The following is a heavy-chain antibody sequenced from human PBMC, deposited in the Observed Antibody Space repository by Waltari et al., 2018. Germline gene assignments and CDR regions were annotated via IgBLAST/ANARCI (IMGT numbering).Heavy chain of an antibody. CDR1: GFTFSSYG. D-gene: IGHD6-13*01. J-gene: IGHJ5*02. CDR2: IRYDGSNK. V-gene: IGHV3-30*02. Sequence: QVQLVESGGGVVQPGGSLRLSCAASGFTFSSYGMHWVRQAQGKGLEWVAFIRYDGSNKYYADSVKGRFTISRDNSKNTLYLQMNSLRAEDTAVYYCARARSSSAGWFDPWGQGTLVTVSS. CDR3: ARARSSSAGWFDP.